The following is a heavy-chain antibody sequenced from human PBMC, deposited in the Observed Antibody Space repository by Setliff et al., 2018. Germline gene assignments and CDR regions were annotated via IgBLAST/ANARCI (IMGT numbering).Heavy chain of an antibody. Sequence: GASVKVSCKASGYTFTTYYMHWVRQAPGQGLEWMGVINPSDGSTTYAQKFQGRVKMTRDTSTNTVYMQLSSLRSDDTAVYYCARDGEYDYGDYVRFDYWGQGTLVTVSS. CDR1: GYTFTTYY. J-gene: IGHJ4*02. V-gene: IGHV1-46*01. D-gene: IGHD4-17*01. CDR3: ARDGEYDYGDYVRFDY. CDR2: INPSDGST.